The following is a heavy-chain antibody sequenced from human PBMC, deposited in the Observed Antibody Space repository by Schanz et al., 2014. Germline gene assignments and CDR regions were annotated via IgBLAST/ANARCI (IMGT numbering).Heavy chain of an antibody. V-gene: IGHV1-18*01. Sequence: QVQLVQSGSEVKKPGASATVSCKASGYTFNNHGISWVRQAPGQGLEWMGWISVYHGHTNYAEKVHGRVTMTTDTSTSTAYMELRSLISDDTAVYYCVRDAGWAFGDYHDMEVWGQGTSVTVSS. CDR2: ISVYHGHT. CDR3: VRDAGWAFGDYHDMEV. CDR1: GYTFNNHG. D-gene: IGHD3-10*01. J-gene: IGHJ6*02.